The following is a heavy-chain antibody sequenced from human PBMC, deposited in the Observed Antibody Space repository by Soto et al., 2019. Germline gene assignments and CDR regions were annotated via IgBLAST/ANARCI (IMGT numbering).Heavy chain of an antibody. Sequence: EVQLLESGGDLVQPGGSLRLSCAGSGFALLSFAMNWVRQAPGKGLEWVAASSGTGANAYYTDSVRGRFTVSRDNYKNMVFLEMNSLRVEDTAVYYCANVVGWGQGTLVTVSS. D-gene: IGHD2-2*01. CDR1: GFALLSFA. CDR2: SSGTGANA. J-gene: IGHJ4*02. V-gene: IGHV3-23*01. CDR3: ANVVG.